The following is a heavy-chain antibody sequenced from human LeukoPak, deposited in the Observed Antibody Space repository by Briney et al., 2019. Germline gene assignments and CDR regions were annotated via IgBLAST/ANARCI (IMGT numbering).Heavy chain of an antibody. D-gene: IGHD6-19*01. Sequence: ASVKVSCKASGYTFKSYAITWVRQAPGQGLEWMGWIDPYNGNTNYAQKLQGRVTMTTDTSTSTAYMELRSLRSDDTAVYYCARDHLVRGPRGTSHTKTVAGTIWGQGTLVTVSS. CDR3: ARDHLVRGPRGTSHTKTVAGTI. CDR2: IDPYNGNT. V-gene: IGHV1-18*01. J-gene: IGHJ4*02. CDR1: GYTFKSYA.